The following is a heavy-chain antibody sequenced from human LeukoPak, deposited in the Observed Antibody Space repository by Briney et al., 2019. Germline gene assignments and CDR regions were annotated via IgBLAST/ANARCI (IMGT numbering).Heavy chain of an antibody. CDR3: ARDTYYDFWSGYYTGPWFDP. J-gene: IGHJ5*02. D-gene: IGHD3-3*01. CDR1: GYTFTSYG. CDR2: ISAYNGNT. V-gene: IGHV1-18*01. Sequence: ASVKVSFKASGYTFTSYGISWVRQAPGQGLEWMGWISAYNGNTNYAQKLQGTVTMTTDTSTSTAYMELRSLRSDDTPVYYCARDTYYDFWSGYYTGPWFDPWGQGTLVTVSS.